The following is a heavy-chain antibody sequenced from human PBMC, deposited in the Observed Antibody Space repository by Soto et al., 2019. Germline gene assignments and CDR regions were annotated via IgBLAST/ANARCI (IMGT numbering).Heavy chain of an antibody. CDR1: GFTFDDYA. Sequence: EVQLVESGGGLVQPGRSLRLSCAASGFTFDDYAMHWVRQAPGKGLEWVSGISWNSGSIGYADSVKGRFTISRDNAKNSLYLQMSSLRAEDTALYYCAKDIGSGYPYDAFDIWGQGTMVTVSS. V-gene: IGHV3-9*01. D-gene: IGHD3-22*01. CDR3: AKDIGSGYPYDAFDI. J-gene: IGHJ3*02. CDR2: ISWNSGSI.